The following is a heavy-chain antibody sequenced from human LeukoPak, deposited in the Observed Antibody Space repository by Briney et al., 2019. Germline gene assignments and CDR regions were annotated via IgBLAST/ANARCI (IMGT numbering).Heavy chain of an antibody. Sequence: SETLSLTCTVSGGSISSSSYYWGWIRQPPGKGLEWIGSIYYSGSTYYNPSLKSRVTISVDTSKNQFSLKLSSVTAADTAVYYCARHFYQFRVASDYWGQGTLVTVSS. D-gene: IGHD2-15*01. J-gene: IGHJ4*02. CDR3: ARHFYQFRVASDY. CDR1: GGSISSSSYY. CDR2: IYYSGST. V-gene: IGHV4-39*01.